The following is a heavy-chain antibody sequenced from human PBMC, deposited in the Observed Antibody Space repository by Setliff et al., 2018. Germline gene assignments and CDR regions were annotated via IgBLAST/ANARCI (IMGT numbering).Heavy chain of an antibody. D-gene: IGHD3-22*01. CDR2: IYYSGST. CDR1: GGSISSSYYY. J-gene: IGHJ4*02. CDR3: ARQEDDSSGYYSND. V-gene: IGHV4-39*01. Sequence: KPSETLSLTCAVSGGSISSSYYYWGWIRQPPGKGLEWIGIIYYSGSTYYNPSLKSRVTISVDTAKNQFSLKLSYVTVADTAVYYCARQEDDSSGYYSNDWGQGTLVTVSS.